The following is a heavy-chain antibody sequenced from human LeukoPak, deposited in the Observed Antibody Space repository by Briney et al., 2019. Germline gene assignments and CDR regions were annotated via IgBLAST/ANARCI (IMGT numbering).Heavy chain of an antibody. Sequence: GSLRLSCAASGFTFSSYWMSWVRQAPGKGLEWVANIKQDGSEKHYVDSVKGRFTISRDNAKNSLYLQMNSLRAEDTAVYHCARGWYYDFWSGYYLDYWGQGNLVTVSS. J-gene: IGHJ4*02. CDR3: ARGWYYDFWSGYYLDY. V-gene: IGHV3-7*01. CDR2: IKQDGSEK. D-gene: IGHD3-3*01. CDR1: GFTFSSYW.